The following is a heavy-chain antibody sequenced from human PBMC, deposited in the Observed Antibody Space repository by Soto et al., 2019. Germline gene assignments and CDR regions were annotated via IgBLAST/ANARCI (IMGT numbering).Heavy chain of an antibody. V-gene: IGHV4-39*07. J-gene: IGHJ4*02. CDR1: GGSISSSSDY. CDR2: INHSGST. D-gene: IGHD3-22*01. Sequence: PSETLSLTCTVSGGSISSSSDYWSWIRQPPGKGLEWIGEINHSGSTKYNPSLKSRVTISVDTSKNQFSLKLTSVTAADTAVYYCAEGGKYYDNSGYYSEYFDYWGQGTPVTVSS. CDR3: AEGGKYYDNSGYYSEYFDY.